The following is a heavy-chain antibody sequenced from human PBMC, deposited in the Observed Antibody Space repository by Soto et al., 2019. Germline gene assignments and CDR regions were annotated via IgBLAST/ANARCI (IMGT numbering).Heavy chain of an antibody. CDR2: IVHSGST. J-gene: IGHJ4*02. CDR3: ARGGGIRGYYFAF. D-gene: IGHD1-20*01. CDR1: GGSFSGYY. V-gene: IGHV4-34*01. Sequence: SETLSLTCAVYGGSFSGYYWTWIRQPPGKGLEWIGEIVHSGSTNYNPSLKSRVTISADTSKNQLSLKLSSVTAADTAVYYCARGGGIRGYYFAFWGQGTLVTVSS.